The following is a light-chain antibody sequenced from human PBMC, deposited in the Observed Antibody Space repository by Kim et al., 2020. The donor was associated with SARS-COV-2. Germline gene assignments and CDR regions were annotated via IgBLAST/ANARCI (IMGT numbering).Light chain of an antibody. J-gene: IGKJ1*01. CDR3: QQYNGYFRT. CDR2: DAS. V-gene: IGKV1-5*01. CDR1: QSISSW. Sequence: DIQMTQSPSTLSASVGDRVTITCRASQSISSWLAWYQQKPGKAPKLLIDDASSLESGVPSRFSGSGSGTEFTLTISSLQPDDFATYYCQQYNGYFRTFGQGTKVDIK.